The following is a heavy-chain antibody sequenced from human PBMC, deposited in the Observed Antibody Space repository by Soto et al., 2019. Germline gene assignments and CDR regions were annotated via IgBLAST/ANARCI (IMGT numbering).Heavy chain of an antibody. V-gene: IGHV4-31*03. D-gene: IGHD3-22*01. CDR3: ARDYYHRPLSMDV. Sequence: QVQLQESGPGLVKPSQTLSLTCTVSGDSVGSSAYYWSWRRQHPEKGLEWIGYIYYTGSADYNPSLMSRLSISLDTSENRFSLKLSAVTSADTAVYYCARDYYHRPLSMDVWGQGTTVTVSS. J-gene: IGHJ6*02. CDR2: IYYTGSA. CDR1: GDSVGSSAYY.